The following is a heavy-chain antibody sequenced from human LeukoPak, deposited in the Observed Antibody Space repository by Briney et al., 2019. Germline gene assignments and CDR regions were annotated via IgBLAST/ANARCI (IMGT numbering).Heavy chain of an antibody. V-gene: IGHV3-74*01. CDR2: INSDASRP. CDR1: GFTFSSYW. CDR3: ARETREAGSGDHQTDSFDI. Sequence: GGSLRLSCAASGFTFSSYWMHWVRQAPGKGLVWVSRINSDASRPSYADSVKGRFTISRDNAKNTLYLQMNSLRVEDTALYYCARETREAGSGDHQTDSFDIWGQGTMVSVSS. D-gene: IGHD2-15*01. J-gene: IGHJ3*02.